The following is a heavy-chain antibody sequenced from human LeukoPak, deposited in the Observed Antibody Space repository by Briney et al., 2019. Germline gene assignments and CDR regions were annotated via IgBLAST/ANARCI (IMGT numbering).Heavy chain of an antibody. D-gene: IGHD3-22*01. CDR1: GGSISSYY. J-gene: IGHJ1*01. Sequence: SETLSLTCTVSGGSISSYYWSWIRQPPGKGLEWIGYIYYSGSTNYNPSLKSRVTISVDTSKNQFSLELSSVTAADTAVYYCASDPYYYDSSGYYSGYFQHWGQGTLVTVSS. V-gene: IGHV4-59*01. CDR3: ASDPYYYDSSGYYSGYFQH. CDR2: IYYSGST.